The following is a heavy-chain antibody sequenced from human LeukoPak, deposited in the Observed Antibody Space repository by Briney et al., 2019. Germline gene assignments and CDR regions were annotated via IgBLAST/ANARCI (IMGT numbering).Heavy chain of an antibody. Sequence: ASVKVSCKASGYTFTSYYMHWVRQAPGQGLEWMGWMNPNSGNTGYAQKFQGRVTITRNTSISTAYMELSSLRSEDTAVYYCARGGGLYYDFWSGYSDGWFDPWGQGTLVTVSS. CDR1: GYTFTSYY. CDR3: ARGGGLYYDFWSGYSDGWFDP. V-gene: IGHV1-8*03. D-gene: IGHD3-3*01. CDR2: MNPNSGNT. J-gene: IGHJ5*02.